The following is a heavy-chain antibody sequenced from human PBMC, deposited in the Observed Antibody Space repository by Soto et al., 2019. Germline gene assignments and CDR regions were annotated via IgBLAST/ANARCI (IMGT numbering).Heavy chain of an antibody. CDR2: IFSNDEK. CDR1: GFSLINARMG. J-gene: IGHJ6*02. Sequence: QVTLKESGPVLVKPTETLTLTCTVSGFSLINARMGVSWIRQPPGKALEWLAHIFSNDEKSYSTSLKSRLTISKDTSKSQVVLTMTNIDPVDTATYYCARISTIPIEDYYYYGMDVWGQGTTVTVS. V-gene: IGHV2-26*01. D-gene: IGHD2-21*01. CDR3: ARISTIPIEDYYYYGMDV.